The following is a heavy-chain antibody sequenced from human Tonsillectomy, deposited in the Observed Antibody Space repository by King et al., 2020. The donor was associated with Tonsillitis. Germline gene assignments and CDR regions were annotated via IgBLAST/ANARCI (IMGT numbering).Heavy chain of an antibody. CDR3: AKPPAGYYDSSGYHPYYFEY. V-gene: IGHV3-23*04. CDR2: ISGSGGRT. J-gene: IGHJ4*02. CDR1: GVTFSSYV. D-gene: IGHD3-22*01. Sequence: VQLVESGGGLVQPGGSLRLSCAASGVTFSSYVLSWGRQAPGKGLEWVSDISGSGGRTYYADSVKGRFTISRDKSKNTLYLQMNSLRAEDTAVYYCAKPPAGYYDSSGYHPYYFEYWGQGTLVTVSS.